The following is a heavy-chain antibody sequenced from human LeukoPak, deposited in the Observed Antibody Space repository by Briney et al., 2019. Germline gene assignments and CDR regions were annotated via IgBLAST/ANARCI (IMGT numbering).Heavy chain of an antibody. V-gene: IGHV1-69*05. J-gene: IGHJ4*02. CDR2: IIPIFGTA. D-gene: IGHD3-9*01. Sequence: SVKVSCKASVGTFSSYAISWVRQAPGQGLEWMGGIIPIFGTANYAQRFQGRVTITTDESTSTAYMELSSLRSEDTAVYYCARSRVLRYFDWLLNNWGQGTLVTVSS. CDR1: VGTFSSYA. CDR3: ARSRVLRYFDWLLNN.